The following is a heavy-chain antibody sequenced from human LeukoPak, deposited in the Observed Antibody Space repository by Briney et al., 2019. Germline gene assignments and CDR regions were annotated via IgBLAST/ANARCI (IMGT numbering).Heavy chain of an antibody. J-gene: IGHJ6*02. Sequence: GRSLRLSCAASGFTFGGYGMHWVRQAPGKGLEWVSGINWNSNSIGYADSVKGRFTISRDNAKNSLYLQINSLRAEDTAVYYCARARSYGMDVWGQGTTVTVSS. CDR2: INWNSNSI. CDR3: ARARSYGMDV. V-gene: IGHV3-9*01. CDR1: GFTFGGYG.